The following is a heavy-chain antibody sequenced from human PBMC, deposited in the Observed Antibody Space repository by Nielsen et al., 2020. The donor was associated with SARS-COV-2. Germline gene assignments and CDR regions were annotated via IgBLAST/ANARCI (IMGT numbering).Heavy chain of an antibody. D-gene: IGHD2-15*01. V-gene: IGHV3-7*01. CDR1: GFTFSSYW. CDR2: IKQDGSEK. Sequence: GESLKISCAASGFTFSSYWMSWVRQAPGKGLEWVANIKQDGSEKYYVDSVKGRFTISRGNAKNSLYLQMNSLRAEDTAVYYCARWGPVVVMPNYYYGMDVWGQGTTVTVSS. J-gene: IGHJ6*02. CDR3: ARWGPVVVMPNYYYGMDV.